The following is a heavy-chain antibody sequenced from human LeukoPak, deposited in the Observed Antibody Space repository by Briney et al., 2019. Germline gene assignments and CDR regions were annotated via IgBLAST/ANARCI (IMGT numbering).Heavy chain of an antibody. V-gene: IGHV4-34*01. D-gene: IGHD6-19*01. CDR2: INHSGST. Sequence: PSETLSLTCAVYGGSFSGYYWSRIRQPPGKGLEWIGEINHSGSTNYNPSLKSRVTISVDTSKNQFSLKLSSVTAADTAVYYCARSPYSSGWSGVDYWGQGTLVTVSS. CDR3: ARSPYSSGWSGVDY. CDR1: GGSFSGYY. J-gene: IGHJ4*02.